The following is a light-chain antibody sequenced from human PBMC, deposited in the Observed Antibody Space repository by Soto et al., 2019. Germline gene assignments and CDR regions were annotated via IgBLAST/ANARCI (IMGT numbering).Light chain of an antibody. CDR3: QQYGSSPRT. CDR2: AAS. J-gene: IGKJ1*01. Sequence: ENVLTQSPGSLSLSPGERVALSCRASQSVSSSYLAWYQQKPGQAPRLLIYAASSRATGIPDRFSGSGSGTDFSLTISRLEAEDFAVYYCQQYGSSPRTFGQGTKVDIK. V-gene: IGKV3-20*01. CDR1: QSVSSSY.